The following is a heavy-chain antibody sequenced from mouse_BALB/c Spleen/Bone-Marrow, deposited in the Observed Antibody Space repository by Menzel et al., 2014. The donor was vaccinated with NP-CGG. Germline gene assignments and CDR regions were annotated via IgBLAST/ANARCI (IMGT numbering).Heavy chain of an antibody. D-gene: IGHD1-2*01. CDR2: IYPGSGNT. J-gene: IGHJ4*01. V-gene: IGHV1-63*01. CDR3: ARPQFISGRYYAMDY. Sequence: VQLQQSGAELVRPGTSVKISCKASGYAFTNYWLDWVKQSPGHGLEWIGDIYPGSGNTYFNEKFKGKATLTADKSSSTAYMQLSSLTSEDSAVDFCARPQFISGRYYAMDYWGQGTSVTVSS. CDR1: GYAFTNYW.